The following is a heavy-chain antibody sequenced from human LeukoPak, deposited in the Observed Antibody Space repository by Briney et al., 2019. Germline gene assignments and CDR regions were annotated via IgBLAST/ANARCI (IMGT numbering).Heavy chain of an antibody. V-gene: IGHV4-39*01. CDR1: GGSISSSSYY. J-gene: IGHJ6*03. CDR2: IYYSGST. D-gene: IGHD1-26*01. Sequence: PSETLSLTCTVSGGSISSSSYYWGWIRQPPGKGLEWIGSIYYSGSTYYNPSLKSRVTISVDTSKNQFSLKLSSVTAADTAVYYCARHGSQVGATLNYYYYYYMDVWGKGTTVTISS. CDR3: ARHGSQVGATLNYYYYYYMDV.